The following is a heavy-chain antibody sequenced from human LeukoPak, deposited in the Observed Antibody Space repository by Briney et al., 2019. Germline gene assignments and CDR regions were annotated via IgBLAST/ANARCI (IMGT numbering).Heavy chain of an antibody. J-gene: IGHJ4*02. Sequence: PGGSLRLPCAASGFTFSTYGMHWARQAPGKGLEWVATISYDGSNKYYGDSIKGRFTISGDNSKYTLYLQMNSLRAEDTAVYYCAKDGIDYGDYAYYFDFWGQGTLVTVSS. CDR1: GFTFSTYG. CDR3: AKDGIDYGDYAYYFDF. V-gene: IGHV3-30*18. D-gene: IGHD4-17*01. CDR2: ISYDGSNK.